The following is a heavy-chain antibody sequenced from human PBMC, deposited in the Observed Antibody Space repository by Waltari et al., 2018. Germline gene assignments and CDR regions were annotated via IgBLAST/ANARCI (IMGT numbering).Heavy chain of an antibody. V-gene: IGHV4-39*01. D-gene: IGHD5-12*01. CDR3: ATYIGASIGTAAFDV. CDR2: TSYNGAT. Sequence: QLQLQESGPGLVKPSETLSLSCRVSGGSITSNSHYWGWNRQPPGQGLEWIGTTSYNGATYSSPSLRGRVTVSRDTSMNQLSLKLGSVTAADTAVYYCATYIGASIGTAAFDVWGQGTMVTVSS. J-gene: IGHJ3*01. CDR1: GGSITSNSHY.